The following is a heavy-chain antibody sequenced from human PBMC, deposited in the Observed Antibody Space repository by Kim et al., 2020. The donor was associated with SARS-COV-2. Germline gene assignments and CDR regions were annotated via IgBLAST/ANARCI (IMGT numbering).Heavy chain of an antibody. D-gene: IGHD3-10*01. V-gene: IGHV3-11*01. CDR1: GFTFSDYY. CDR3: AREVVRGVIITHVGGIDY. Sequence: GGSLRLSCAASGFTFSDYYMSWIRQAPGKGLEWVSYISSSGSTIYYADSVKGRFTISRDNAKNSLYLQMNSLRAEDTAVYYCAREVVRGVIITHVGGIDYWGQGTLVTVSS. J-gene: IGHJ4*02. CDR2: ISSSGSTI.